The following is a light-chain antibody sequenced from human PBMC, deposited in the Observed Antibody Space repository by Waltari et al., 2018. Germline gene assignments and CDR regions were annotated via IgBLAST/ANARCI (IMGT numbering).Light chain of an antibody. CDR2: DAS. J-gene: IGKJ2*01. CDR3: QQYNSYSPT. CDR1: QSISSW. Sequence: DIQMTQSPSTLSASVGDRVTITCRASQSISSWLAWYQQKPGKAPKLLIYDASSLESGVPSRFSGSGSGTEFTLTISSLQPDDFATYYCQQYNSYSPTFGQGTKLAIK. V-gene: IGKV1-5*01.